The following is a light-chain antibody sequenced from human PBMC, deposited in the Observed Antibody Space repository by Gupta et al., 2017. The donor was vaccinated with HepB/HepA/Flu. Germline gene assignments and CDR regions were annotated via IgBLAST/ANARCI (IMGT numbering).Light chain of an antibody. CDR2: DDR. CDR3: QLWDTSNGSHVV. J-gene: IGLJ2*01. CDR1: NIGSES. V-gene: IGLV3-21*03. Sequence: SYVLTQPPSFSVAPGKTARITWGGNNIGSESVHWYRQKLGQAPVLVVYDDRDRRSGIAGRFSGSNSGNTATLTISRVEAGDEADYYCQLWDTSNGSHVVFGGGTKLTVL.